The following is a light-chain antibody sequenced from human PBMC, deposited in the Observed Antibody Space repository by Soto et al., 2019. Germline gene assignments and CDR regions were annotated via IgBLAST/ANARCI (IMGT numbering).Light chain of an antibody. CDR3: CSKAGSSTYV. Sequence: QSVLTQPASVSGSPGQSITISCTGTSSDVGNSNTVSWYQQHPGKAPRLIIYEGSERPSGVSNRFSGSKSGNTASLTISGLQAEDEADYYGCSKAGSSTYVFGTGTKLTVL. CDR1: SSDVGNSNT. CDR2: EGS. J-gene: IGLJ1*01. V-gene: IGLV2-23*01.